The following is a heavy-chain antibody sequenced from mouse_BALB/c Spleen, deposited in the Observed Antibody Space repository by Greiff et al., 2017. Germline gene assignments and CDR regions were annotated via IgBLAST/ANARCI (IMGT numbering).Heavy chain of an antibody. J-gene: IGHJ3*01. CDR1: GDSITSGY. Sequence: EVKLVESGPSLVKPSQTLSLTCSVTGDSITSGYWNWIRKFPGNKLEYMGYISYSGSTYYNPSLKSRISITRDTSKNQYYLQLNSVTTADTATYYCARSTMITSWFAYWGQGTLVTVSA. V-gene: IGHV3-8*02. D-gene: IGHD2-4*01. CDR2: ISYSGST. CDR3: ARSTMITSWFAY.